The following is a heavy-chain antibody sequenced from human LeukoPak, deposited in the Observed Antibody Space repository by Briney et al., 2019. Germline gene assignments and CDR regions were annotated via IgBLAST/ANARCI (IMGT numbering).Heavy chain of an antibody. J-gene: IGHJ4*02. CDR1: GLTFSSYG. Sequence: GGSLRLSCAASGLTFSSYGMSWVRQAPGKGLEWVSSIFPSGGEIHYADSVRGRFTISRDNSKSTLSLQMNSLRAEDTAIYYCATYRQVLLPFESWGQGTLVTVSS. D-gene: IGHD2-8*02. CDR3: ATYRQVLLPFES. V-gene: IGHV3-23*01. CDR2: IFPSGGEI.